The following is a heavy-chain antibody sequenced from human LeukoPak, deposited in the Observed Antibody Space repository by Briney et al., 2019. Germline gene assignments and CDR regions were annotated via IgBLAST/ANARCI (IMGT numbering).Heavy chain of an antibody. Sequence: GGSLRLSCAASGFTFSSYWMSWVRQAPGKGLEWVANIKQDGSEKYYVDPVKGRFTISRDNAKNSLYLQMNSLRAEDTAVYYCARDVKSNYYRIGIDYWGQGTLVTVSS. CDR2: IKQDGSEK. CDR1: GFTFSSYW. D-gene: IGHD3-22*01. J-gene: IGHJ4*02. V-gene: IGHV3-7*01. CDR3: ARDVKSNYYRIGIDY.